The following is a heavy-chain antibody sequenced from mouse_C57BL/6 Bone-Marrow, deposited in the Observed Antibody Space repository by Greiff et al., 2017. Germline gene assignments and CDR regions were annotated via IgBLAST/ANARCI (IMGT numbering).Heavy chain of an antibody. CDR1: GFTFSSYG. CDR2: ISSGGSYT. CDR3: ARESNLHYYGSSFFAY. D-gene: IGHD1-1*01. Sequence: VQLVESGGDLVKPGGSLKLSCAASGFTFSSYGMSWVRQTPDKRLEWVATISSGGSYTYYPDSVKGRFTISRDNAKNTLYLQMSSLKSEDTAMYYCARESNLHYYGSSFFAYWGRGPLVTVSA. V-gene: IGHV5-6*01. J-gene: IGHJ3*01.